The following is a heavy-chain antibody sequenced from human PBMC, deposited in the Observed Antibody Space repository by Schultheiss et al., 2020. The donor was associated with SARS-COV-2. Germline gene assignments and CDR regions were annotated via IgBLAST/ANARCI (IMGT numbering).Heavy chain of an antibody. CDR3: ARGLPTTVTTHEADV. CDR1: GASTSIVSYY. D-gene: IGHD4-17*01. V-gene: IGHV4-39*07. CDR2: INHSGST. J-gene: IGHJ6*02. Sequence: SETLSLTCSVSGASTSIVSYYWAWVRQPAGKGLEWIGEINHSGSTNYNPSLKSRVTISVDTSKNQFSLKLSSVTAADTAVYYCARGLPTTVTTHEADVWGQGTTVTVSS.